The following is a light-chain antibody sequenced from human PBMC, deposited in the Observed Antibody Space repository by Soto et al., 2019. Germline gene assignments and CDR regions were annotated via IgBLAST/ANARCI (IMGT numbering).Light chain of an antibody. V-gene: IGKV4-1*01. CDR1: QSVLYSSNNKNY. CDR2: DAS. CDR3: QHYGGVWT. Sequence: DIVMTQSPDSLAVSLGERATINCKSSQSVLYSSNNKNYLAWYQQKPGKAPKVLIYDASSLESGVPSRFSGSGSATEFILTISSLQPDDFATYPCQHYGGVWTFGQGTKVDTK. J-gene: IGKJ1*01.